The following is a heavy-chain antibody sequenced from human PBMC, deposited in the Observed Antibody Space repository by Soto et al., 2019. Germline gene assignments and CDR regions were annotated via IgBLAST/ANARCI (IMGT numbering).Heavy chain of an antibody. Sequence: QVQLVQSGAEVKKPGSSVKVSCKASGGTFSSYTISWVRQAPGQGLEWMGRIIPILGIANYAQKFQGRVTTTADKSTSTAYMELSSLRSEDTAVYYCASVRGYSGYHDAFDIWGQGTMVTVSS. V-gene: IGHV1-69*02. CDR2: IIPILGIA. CDR3: ASVRGYSGYHDAFDI. J-gene: IGHJ3*02. D-gene: IGHD5-12*01. CDR1: GGTFSSYT.